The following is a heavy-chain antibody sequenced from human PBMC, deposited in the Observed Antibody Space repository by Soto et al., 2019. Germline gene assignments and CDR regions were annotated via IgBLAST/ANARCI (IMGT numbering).Heavy chain of an antibody. CDR2: ISYSGTT. J-gene: IGHJ4*02. CDR1: GGSISSGNYY. V-gene: IGHV4-30-4*01. Sequence: SETLSLTCTVSGGSISSGNYYWSWIRQPPGKGLEWIGFISYSGTTHYSASLRSRVSISVDTSKNQFSLDLSSVTAADTAVYYCATMGTPMTGLYYFDYWGQGTLVTVSS. CDR3: ATMGTPMTGLYYFDY. D-gene: IGHD1-1*01.